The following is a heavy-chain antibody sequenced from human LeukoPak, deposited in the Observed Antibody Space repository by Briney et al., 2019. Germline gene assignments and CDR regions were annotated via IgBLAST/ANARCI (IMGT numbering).Heavy chain of an antibody. CDR2: IHYSGST. CDR3: ARDPGDY. V-gene: IGHV4-59*12. CDR1: GGSISSYY. J-gene: IGHJ4*02. Sequence: SETLSLTCTVSGGSISSYYWSWIRQPPGKGLEWIAYIHYSGSTNYSPSLKSRVIISVDTSKSQFSLKLSSVTAADTAVYYCARDPGDYWGQGTLVTVSS.